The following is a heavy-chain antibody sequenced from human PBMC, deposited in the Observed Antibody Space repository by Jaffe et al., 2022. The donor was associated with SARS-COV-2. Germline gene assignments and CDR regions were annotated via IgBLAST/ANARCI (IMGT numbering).Heavy chain of an antibody. Sequence: QVQLVQSGAEVKKPGASVKVSCKASGYTFTSYYMHWVRQAPGQGLEWMGIINPSGGSTSYAQKFQGRVTMTRDTSTSTVYMELSSLRSEDTAVYYCAREDSSGYLYYYYYGMDVWGQGTTVTVSS. V-gene: IGHV1-46*01. D-gene: IGHD3-22*01. CDR1: GYTFTSYY. CDR2: INPSGGST. J-gene: IGHJ6*02. CDR3: AREDSSGYLYYYYYGMDV.